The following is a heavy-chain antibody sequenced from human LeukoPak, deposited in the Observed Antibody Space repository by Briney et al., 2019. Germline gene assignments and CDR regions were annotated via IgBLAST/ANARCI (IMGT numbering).Heavy chain of an antibody. J-gene: IGHJ4*02. CDR2: IIAYNGNT. Sequence: AAVKVSCKASGYTFTSYGISWVRQAPGQGLEWMGWIIAYNGNTNYAQKLQGRVTMTTDTSTSTAYMELRSLRSDDTAVYYCARDAYYYGSGTAQEDYWGQGTLVTVSS. V-gene: IGHV1-18*01. CDR1: GYTFTSYG. CDR3: ARDAYYYGSGTAQEDY. D-gene: IGHD3-10*01.